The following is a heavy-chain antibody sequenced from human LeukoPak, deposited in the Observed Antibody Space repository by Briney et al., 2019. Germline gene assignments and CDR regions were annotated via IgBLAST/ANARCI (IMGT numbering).Heavy chain of an antibody. CDR1: GFTFSSYS. CDR2: ISSSSSYI. CDR3: ATAPTSTGYYYYGMDV. Sequence: GGSLRLSCAASGFTFSSYSMNWVRQAPGKGLEWVSSISSSSSYIYYADSVKGRFTISRDNAKNSLYLQMNSLRAEDTAVYHCATAPTSTGYYYYGMDVWGQGTTVTVSS. D-gene: IGHD4-17*01. V-gene: IGHV3-21*01. J-gene: IGHJ6*02.